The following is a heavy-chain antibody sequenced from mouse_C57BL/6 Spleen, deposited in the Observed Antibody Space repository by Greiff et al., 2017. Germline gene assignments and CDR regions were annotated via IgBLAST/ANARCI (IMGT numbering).Heavy chain of an antibody. CDR1: GYTFTSYG. D-gene: IGHD1-1*01. CDR2: IYPRSGNT. J-gene: IGHJ4*01. Sequence: VQLQQSGAELARPGASVKLSCKASGYTFTSYGISWVKQRTGQGLEWIGEIYPRSGNTYYNDKFKGKATLTADKSSSTAYMELRSLTSEDSAVYFCARSATRAMDYWGQGTSVTVSS. CDR3: ARSATRAMDY. V-gene: IGHV1-81*01.